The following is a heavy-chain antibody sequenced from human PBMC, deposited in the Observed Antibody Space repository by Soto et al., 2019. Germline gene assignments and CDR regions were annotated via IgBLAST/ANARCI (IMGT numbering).Heavy chain of an antibody. CDR3: ARAGPIYRYSCNVDS. CDR1: GYTFTGYY. CDR2: INPNSGGT. V-gene: IGHV1-2*04. J-gene: IGHJ4*02. Sequence: QVQLVQSGAEVKKPGASVKVSCKASGYTFTGYYMHWVRQAPGQGLEWMGWINPNSGGTNYAQKFQGWVTMTRDTSISTAYMELRRLRSDDTAVDYCARAGPIYRYSCNVDSWGQGTLVTVSS. D-gene: IGHD1-20*01.